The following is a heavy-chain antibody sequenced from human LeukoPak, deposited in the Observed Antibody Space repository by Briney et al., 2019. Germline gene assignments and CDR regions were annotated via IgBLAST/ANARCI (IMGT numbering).Heavy chain of an antibody. Sequence: GGSLRLSCAASGFTFVNYVMTWVRQAPGKGLEWVSSISGSDGTTFYADSVKGRFTISRDNSKNTLYLQMNSLRSEDTAVYYCAKVRLSYDFWSGYEAPFDYWGQGTLVTVSS. V-gene: IGHV3-23*01. CDR2: ISGSDGTT. CDR1: GFTFVNYV. J-gene: IGHJ4*02. CDR3: AKVRLSYDFWSGYEAPFDY. D-gene: IGHD3-3*01.